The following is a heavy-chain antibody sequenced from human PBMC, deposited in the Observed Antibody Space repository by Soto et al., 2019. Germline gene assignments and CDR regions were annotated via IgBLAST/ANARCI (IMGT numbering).Heavy chain of an antibody. D-gene: IGHD3-10*01. J-gene: IGHJ4*02. CDR3: ARGRYYYGSGSPLDY. V-gene: IGHV4-4*02. Sequence: SETLSLTCAVSGGSISSSNWWSWVRQPPGKGLEWIGEIYHGGSTNYNPSLKSRVTISVDKSKNQFSLKLSSVTAADTAVYYCARGRYYYGSGSPLDYWGQGTLVTVSS. CDR2: IYHGGST. CDR1: GGSISSSNW.